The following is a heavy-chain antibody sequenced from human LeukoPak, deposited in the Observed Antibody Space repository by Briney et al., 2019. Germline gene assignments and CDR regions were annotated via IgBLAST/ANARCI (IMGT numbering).Heavy chain of an antibody. CDR2: INHSGSN. D-gene: IGHD6-13*01. Sequence: SETLSLTCAVYGGSFSGYYWSWIRQPPGKGLEWIGEINHSGSNNYKQSLKSGVNISVDTSKKQFSLKLSSVTAADTAVYYCARYSHLGVFGYWGQGTLVTVSS. J-gene: IGHJ4*02. V-gene: IGHV4-34*01. CDR1: GGSFSGYY. CDR3: ARYSHLGVFGY.